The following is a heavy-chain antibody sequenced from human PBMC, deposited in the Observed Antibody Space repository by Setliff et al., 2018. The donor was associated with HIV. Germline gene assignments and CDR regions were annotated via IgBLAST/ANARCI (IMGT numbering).Heavy chain of an antibody. CDR1: GYTFTTYD. D-gene: IGHD4-17*01. CDR2: ISPYNGHT. J-gene: IGHJ4*02. Sequence: ASVKVSCKASGYTFTTYDITWVRQAPGQGLEWLGWISPYNGHTNFAQKFQGRVTMTTDTATSTAYMEVRSLRSDDTAVYYCARTDYGGNSGGNYFDYWGRGSLVTSPQ. CDR3: ARTDYGGNSGGNYFDY. V-gene: IGHV1-18*01.